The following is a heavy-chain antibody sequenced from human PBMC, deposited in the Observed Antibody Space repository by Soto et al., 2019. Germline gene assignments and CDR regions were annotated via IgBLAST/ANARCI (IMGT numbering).Heavy chain of an antibody. Sequence: EVQLVESGGGLVKPGGSLRLSCAASGFTFSSYSMNWVRQAPGKGLEWVSSISSSSSYIYYADSVKGRFTISRDNAKNSMYLQMNSLRAEDTAVYYCARGGAYSSSWYAFWGQGTMVTVSS. CDR1: GFTFSSYS. V-gene: IGHV3-21*01. CDR3: ARGGAYSSSWYAF. J-gene: IGHJ3*01. CDR2: ISSSSSYI. D-gene: IGHD6-13*01.